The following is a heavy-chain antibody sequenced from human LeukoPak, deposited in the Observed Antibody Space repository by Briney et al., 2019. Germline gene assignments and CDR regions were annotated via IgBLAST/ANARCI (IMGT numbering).Heavy chain of an antibody. CDR3: AREGRCSGGSCYRYYFDY. V-gene: IGHV3-21*01. CDR1: GFTFRTYA. J-gene: IGHJ4*02. CDR2: ISSSSSYI. D-gene: IGHD2-15*01. Sequence: PGASLRLSCAASGFTFRTYAMSWVRQAPGKGLEWVSSISSSSSYIYYADSVKGRFTISRDNAKNSLYLQMNSLRAEDTAVYYCAREGRCSGGSCYRYYFDYWGQGTLVTVSS.